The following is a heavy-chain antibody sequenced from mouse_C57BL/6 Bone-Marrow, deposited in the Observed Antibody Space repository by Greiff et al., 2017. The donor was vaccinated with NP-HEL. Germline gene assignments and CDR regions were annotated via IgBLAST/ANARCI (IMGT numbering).Heavy chain of an antibody. CDR2: ISYDGSN. V-gene: IGHV3-6*01. CDR3: AREPVDGYLYAMDY. Sequence: VQLKESGPGLVKPSQSLSLTCSVTGYSITSGYYWNWIRQFPGNKLEWMGYISYDGSNNYNPSLKNRISITRDTSKNQFFLKLNSVTTEDTATYYCAREPVDGYLYAMDYWGQGTSVTVSS. D-gene: IGHD2-3*01. CDR1: GYSITSGYY. J-gene: IGHJ4*01.